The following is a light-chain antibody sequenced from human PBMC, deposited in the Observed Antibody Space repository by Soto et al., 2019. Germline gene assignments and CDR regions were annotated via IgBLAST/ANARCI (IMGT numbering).Light chain of an antibody. CDR1: QRLSSN. CDR2: GAS. Sequence: EIVLTQSPVTLSVSPGERVTLSCRASQRLSSNLAWYQQRPGQAPRLLIYGASIRATDIPARFIGSGSGTEFTLTISSLQSEDFATYYCQQVDSFPHTFGQGTKLEV. V-gene: IGKV3-15*01. J-gene: IGKJ2*01. CDR3: QQVDSFPHT.